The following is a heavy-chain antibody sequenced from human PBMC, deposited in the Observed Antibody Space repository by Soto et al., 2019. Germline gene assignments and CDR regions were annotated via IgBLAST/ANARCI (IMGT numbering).Heavy chain of an antibody. Sequence: QVQLVESGGGVVQPGRSLRLSCAASGFMFSNHGMHWVRQAPGKGLEWVAVIWSDGNNRYYADSVKGRFTISRDNSKNTVYQQMNSIRGEDRAVYYCVMGDNWNDEASDYWGQGTLVTVSS. CDR2: IWSDGNNR. J-gene: IGHJ4*02. CDR3: VMGDNWNDEASDY. V-gene: IGHV3-33*01. D-gene: IGHD1-1*01. CDR1: GFMFSNHG.